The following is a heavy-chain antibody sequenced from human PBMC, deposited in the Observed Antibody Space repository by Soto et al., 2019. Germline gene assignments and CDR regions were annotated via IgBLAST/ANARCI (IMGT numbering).Heavy chain of an antibody. CDR3: ARGSMEDRAMEDYFDY. Sequence: QVQLQESGPGLVKPSQTLSLTCTVSGGSISSGDYYWSWIRQPPGKGLEWIGYIYYSGSTYYNPSLKSRVTMSADTSKNQFSLKLSSVTAADTDVYYCARGSMEDRAMEDYFDYWGQGTLVTVSS. V-gene: IGHV4-30-4*01. J-gene: IGHJ4*02. CDR1: GGSISSGDYY. D-gene: IGHD5-18*01. CDR2: IYYSGST.